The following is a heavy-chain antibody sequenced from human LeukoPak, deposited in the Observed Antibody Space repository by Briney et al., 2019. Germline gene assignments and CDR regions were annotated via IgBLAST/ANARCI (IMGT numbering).Heavy chain of an antibody. Sequence: SETLSLTCTVSGGSISSYYWSWIRQPPGKGLEWIGYIYYSGSTNYNPSLKSRVTISVDTSKNQFYLKLSSVTAADTAVYYCARSDYYDSWDYWGQGTLVTVSS. CDR3: ARSDYYDSWDY. V-gene: IGHV4-59*01. D-gene: IGHD3-22*01. CDR1: GGSISSYY. J-gene: IGHJ4*02. CDR2: IYYSGST.